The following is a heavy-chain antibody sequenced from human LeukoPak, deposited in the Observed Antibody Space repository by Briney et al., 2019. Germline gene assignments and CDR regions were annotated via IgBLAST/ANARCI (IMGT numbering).Heavy chain of an antibody. D-gene: IGHD3-10*01. V-gene: IGHV3-21*01. Sequence: PGGSLRLSCAASGFTFNAYSMGWVRQAPGKGLEWVSIISRASESIFYADSVKGRFTISRDNAKNTLYLQMNSLRAEDTAVYYCERFGAYYYGSGSYPNAFDIWGQGTMVTVSS. CDR2: ISRASESI. CDR3: ERFGAYYYGSGSYPNAFDI. J-gene: IGHJ3*02. CDR1: GFTFNAYS.